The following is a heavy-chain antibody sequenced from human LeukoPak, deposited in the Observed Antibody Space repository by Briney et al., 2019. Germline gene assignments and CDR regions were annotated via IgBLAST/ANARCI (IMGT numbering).Heavy chain of an antibody. CDR1: GFTVSSNY. CDR3: ARDRMVRGVIGSEGFDY. D-gene: IGHD3-10*01. CDR2: IYSGVST. V-gene: IGHV3-66*01. J-gene: IGHJ4*02. Sequence: PGGSLRLSCAASGFTVSSNYMSWVRQAPGKGLEWGSVIYSGVSTYYADSVKGRFTISRDNSKNTLYLQMNSLRAEDTAVYYCARDRMVRGVIGSEGFDYWGQGTLVTVSS.